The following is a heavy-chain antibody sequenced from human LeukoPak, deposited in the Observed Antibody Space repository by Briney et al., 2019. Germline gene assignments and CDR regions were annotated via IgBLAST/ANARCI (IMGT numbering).Heavy chain of an antibody. D-gene: IGHD1-26*01. V-gene: IGHV1-2*02. CDR1: GYTFTGYY. Sequence: AASVKVSCKASGYTFTGYYMHWVRQAPGQGLEWMGWINPNSGGTNYAQKFQGRVTMTRDTSISTVYMELSRLRSDDTAVYYCARASFSGSYSFDYWGQGTLVTVSS. J-gene: IGHJ4*02. CDR2: INPNSGGT. CDR3: ARASFSGSYSFDY.